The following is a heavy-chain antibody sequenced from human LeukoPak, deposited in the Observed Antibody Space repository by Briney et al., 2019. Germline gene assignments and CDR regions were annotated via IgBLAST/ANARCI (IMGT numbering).Heavy chain of an antibody. D-gene: IGHD1-26*01. Sequence: SETLSLTCAVYGGSFSGYYWSWIRQPPGKGLEWIGVINHSGSTNYNPSLKSRVTISVDTSKNQFSLKLSSVTAADTAVYYCARSGLVGADFEYWGQGSLVSVSS. CDR3: ARSGLVGADFEY. CDR2: INHSGST. V-gene: IGHV4-34*01. J-gene: IGHJ4*02. CDR1: GGSFSGYY.